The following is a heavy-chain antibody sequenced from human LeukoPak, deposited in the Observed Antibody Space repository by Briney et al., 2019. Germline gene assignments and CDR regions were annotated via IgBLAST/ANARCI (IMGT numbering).Heavy chain of an antibody. D-gene: IGHD6-13*01. V-gene: IGHV1-18*01. CDR1: GGTFSSYA. CDR3: ARSAAASTPTTDMDV. Sequence: ASVKVSCKASGGTFSSYAISWVRQAPGQGLEWMGWISAYNGDTNYVQKLQGRVTLTTDTSMSTAYMELRSLRSDDTGVYYCARSAAASTPTTDMDVWGKGTTVTISS. J-gene: IGHJ6*03. CDR2: ISAYNGDT.